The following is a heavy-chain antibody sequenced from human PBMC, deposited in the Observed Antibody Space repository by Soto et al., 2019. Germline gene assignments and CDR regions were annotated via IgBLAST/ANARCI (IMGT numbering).Heavy chain of an antibody. CDR1: GGSFSGYY. V-gene: IGHV4-34*01. CDR3: AGSRIVVVVAATNRNFDY. J-gene: IGHJ4*02. Sequence: SETLSLTCAVYGGSFSGYYWSWIRQPPGKGLEWIGEINHSGSTNYNPSLKSRVTISVDTSKNQFSLKLSSVTAADTAVYYCAGSRIVVVVAATNRNFDYWGQGTLVTVSS. D-gene: IGHD2-15*01. CDR2: INHSGST.